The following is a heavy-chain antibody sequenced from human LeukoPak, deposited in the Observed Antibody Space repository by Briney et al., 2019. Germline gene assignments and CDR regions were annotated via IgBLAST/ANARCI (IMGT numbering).Heavy chain of an antibody. CDR2: IYYSGST. D-gene: IGHD5-12*01. CDR3: ARDSGGYDSPFDY. Sequence: SETLSLTRTVSGGSISSYYWSWIRQPPGKGLEWIGYIYYSGSTNYNPSLKSRVTISVDTSKNQFSLKLSSVTAADTAVYYCARDSGGYDSPFDYWGQGTLVTVSS. V-gene: IGHV4-59*01. J-gene: IGHJ4*02. CDR1: GGSISSYY.